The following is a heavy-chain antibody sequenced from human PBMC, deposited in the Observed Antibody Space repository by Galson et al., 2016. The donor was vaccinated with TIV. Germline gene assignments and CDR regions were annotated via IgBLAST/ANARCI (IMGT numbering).Heavy chain of an antibody. D-gene: IGHD5-18*01. J-gene: IGHJ4*02. V-gene: IGHV1-69*10. CDR1: GAIFNSYA. CDR2: IIASFRIA. Sequence: SVKVSCKASGAIFNSYAISWVRQAPGQGLEWMGGIIASFRIANYAQKFQGRVTITADKSTSTAYMDLSSLRSEDTAAYYCARGSGYNYGIPFDFWGQGTLVTVSS. CDR3: ARGSGYNYGIPFDF.